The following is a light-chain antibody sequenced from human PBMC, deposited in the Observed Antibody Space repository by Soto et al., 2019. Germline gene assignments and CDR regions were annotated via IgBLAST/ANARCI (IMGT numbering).Light chain of an antibody. Sequence: EIVLTQSPGTLSLSPGERATLSCRASQSVSSSYLAWYQQKPGQAPRPLIYGASRMAIGIPDRFSGSGSGTDFTLTISRLEPEDFAVYYCQQYGSSPWTFGQGTKVEIK. CDR3: QQYGSSPWT. CDR2: GAS. CDR1: QSVSSSY. V-gene: IGKV3-20*01. J-gene: IGKJ1*01.